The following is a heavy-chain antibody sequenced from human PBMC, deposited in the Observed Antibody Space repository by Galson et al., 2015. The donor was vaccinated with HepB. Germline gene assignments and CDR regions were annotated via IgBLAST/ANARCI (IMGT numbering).Heavy chain of an antibody. J-gene: IGHJ3*02. CDR1: GFTFSSYG. D-gene: IGHD1-1*01. CDR2: IWYGGSNK. Sequence: SLRLSCAASGFTFSSYGMHWVRQAPGKGLEWVAVIWYGGSNKYYADSVKGRFTISRDNSKNTLYLQMNSLRAEDTAVYYCARDRRPWATGTAFDIWGQGTMVTVSS. CDR3: ARDRRPWATGTAFDI. V-gene: IGHV3-33*08.